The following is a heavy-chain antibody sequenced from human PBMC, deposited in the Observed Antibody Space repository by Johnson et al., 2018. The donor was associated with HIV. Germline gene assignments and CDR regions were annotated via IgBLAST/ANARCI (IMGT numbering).Heavy chain of an antibody. D-gene: IGHD2-15*01. V-gene: IGHV3-30-3*01. CDR1: GFTFSSYA. CDR2: ISYDGSNK. Sequence: VHLVESGGGVVQPGRSLRLSCAASGFTFSSYAMHWVRQAPGKGLEWVAVISYDGSNKYYADSVKGRFTISRDNSKNTLYLQMNSLRAEDTAVYYCARGGIVVVDFDAFDIWGQGTMVTVSS. J-gene: IGHJ3*02. CDR3: ARGGIVVVDFDAFDI.